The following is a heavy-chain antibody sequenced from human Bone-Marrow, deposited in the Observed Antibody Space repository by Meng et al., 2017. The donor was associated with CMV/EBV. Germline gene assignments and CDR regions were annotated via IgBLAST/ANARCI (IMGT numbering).Heavy chain of an antibody. CDR3: ARRPGYFDY. V-gene: IGHV3-7*01. Sequence: GESLKISCAASGFTFSSYGMHWVRQAPGKGLEWVANIKQDGSEKYYVDSVKGRFTISRDNAKNSLYLQMNSLRAEDTAVYYCARRPGYFDYWGQGTLVTVSS. J-gene: IGHJ4*02. CDR1: GFTFSSYG. CDR2: IKQDGSEK. D-gene: IGHD1-1*01.